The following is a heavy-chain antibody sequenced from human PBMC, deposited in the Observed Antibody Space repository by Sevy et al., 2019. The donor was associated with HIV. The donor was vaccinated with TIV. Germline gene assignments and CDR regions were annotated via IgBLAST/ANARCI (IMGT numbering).Heavy chain of an antibody. Sequence: GESLKISCKGSGYSFTSYWIGWVRQMPGKGLEWMGIIYPGDSDTRYSPSFQGQVTISADKSISTAYLQWSSLKASDTAMYYCTRVTAYSINWNNWFDPWGQGTLVTVSS. J-gene: IGHJ5*02. CDR2: IYPGDSDT. CDR3: TRVTAYSINWNNWFDP. D-gene: IGHD6-13*01. CDR1: GYSFTSYW. V-gene: IGHV5-51*01.